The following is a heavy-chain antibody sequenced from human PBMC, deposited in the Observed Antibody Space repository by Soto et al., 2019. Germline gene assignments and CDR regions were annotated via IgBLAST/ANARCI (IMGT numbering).Heavy chain of an antibody. CDR1: GGTFSSYA. D-gene: IGHD2-15*01. CDR3: ARGLGIFSGALYYYYGMDV. CDR2: IIPIFGTA. J-gene: IGHJ6*02. Sequence: VKVSCNASGGTFSSYAISWVRQAPGQGLEWMGGIIPIFGTANYAQKFQCRVTITADESTSTAYMELSSLRSEDTAVYYCARGLGIFSGALYYYYGMDVWGQGTTVTVSS. V-gene: IGHV1-69*01.